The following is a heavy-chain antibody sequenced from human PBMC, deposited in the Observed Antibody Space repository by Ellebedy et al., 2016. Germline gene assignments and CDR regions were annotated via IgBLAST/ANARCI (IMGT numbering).Heavy chain of an antibody. CDR1: GGSISSYY. CDR2: INHSGST. J-gene: IGHJ5*02. V-gene: IGHV4-34*01. Sequence: SETLSLTXTVSGGSISSYYWSWIRQPPGKGLEWIGEINHSGSTNHNPSLKSRVTISVDTSKNQFSLKLSSVTAADTAVYYCARGLDGGNVSWGQGTLVTVSS. D-gene: IGHD4-23*01. CDR3: ARGLDGGNVS.